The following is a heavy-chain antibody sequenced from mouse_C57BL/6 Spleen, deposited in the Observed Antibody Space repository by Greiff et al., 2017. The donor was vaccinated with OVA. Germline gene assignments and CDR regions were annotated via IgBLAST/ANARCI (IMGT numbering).Heavy chain of an antibody. CDR3: ARPGQLRLPTWFAY. D-gene: IGHD3-2*02. Sequence: EVQGVESGGGLVQPGGSLKLSCAASGFTFSDYYMYWVRQTPEKRLAWVAYISNGGGSTYSPDTVKGRFTISRDNAKNTRYLQMSRLKSEDTAMYYCARPGQLRLPTWFAYWGQGTLVTVSA. CDR1: GFTFSDYY. CDR2: ISNGGGST. J-gene: IGHJ3*01. V-gene: IGHV5-12*01.